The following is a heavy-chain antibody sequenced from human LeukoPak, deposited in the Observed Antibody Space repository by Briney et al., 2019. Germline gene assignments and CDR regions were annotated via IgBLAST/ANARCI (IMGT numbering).Heavy chain of an antibody. CDR2: ISSDSSYT. Sequence: GGSLRLSCAASGFTFSSYAMSWVRQAPGKGMECVSYISSDSSYTNYADSVRGRFTISRDHAKNSLYLQMNSLRAEDTAVYYCVRGGPYGDYDAYWGQGTLVTVSS. CDR1: GFTFSSYA. V-gene: IGHV3-11*06. J-gene: IGHJ4*02. CDR3: VRGGPYGDYDAY. D-gene: IGHD4-17*01.